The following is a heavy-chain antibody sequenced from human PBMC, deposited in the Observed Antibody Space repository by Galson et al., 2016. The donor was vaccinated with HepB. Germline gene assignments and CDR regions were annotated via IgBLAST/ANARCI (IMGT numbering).Heavy chain of an antibody. CDR2: ISGGGTSR. Sequence: SLRLSCAASGFTFTSYGMSWVRQAPGRGLEWVSNISGGGTSRHYADSVKGRFTISRDNSRNTLYLQMNSLRAEDTAMYYCAKSATVGGATSLDSWGQGNMVTVSS. CDR3: AKSATVGGATSLDS. V-gene: IGHV3-23*01. D-gene: IGHD1-26*01. J-gene: IGHJ4*02. CDR1: GFTFTSYG.